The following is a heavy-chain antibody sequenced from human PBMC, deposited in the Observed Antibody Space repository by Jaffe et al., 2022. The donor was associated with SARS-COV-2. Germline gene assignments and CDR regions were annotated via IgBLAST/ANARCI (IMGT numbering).Heavy chain of an antibody. J-gene: IGHJ4*02. CDR1: GFTFSSYG. D-gene: IGHD2-2*02. CDR2: ISYDGSNK. CDR3: AKDLAAEAAAAIPADY. Sequence: QVQLVESGGGVVQPGRSLRLSCAASGFTFSSYGMHWVRQAPGKGLEWVAVISYDGSNKYYADSVKGRFTISRDNSKNTLYLQMNSLRAEDTAVYYCAKDLAAEAAAAIPADYWGQGTLVTVSS. V-gene: IGHV3-30*18.